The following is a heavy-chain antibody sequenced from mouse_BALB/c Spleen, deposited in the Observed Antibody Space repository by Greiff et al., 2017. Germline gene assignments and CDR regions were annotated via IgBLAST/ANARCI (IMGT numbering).Heavy chain of an antibody. CDR1: GFNIKDTY. V-gene: IGHV14-3*02. CDR2: IDPANGNT. Sequence: EVQLQQSGAELVKPGASVKLSCTASGFNIKDTYMHWVKQRPEQGLEWIGRIDPANGNTKYDPKFQGKATITADTSSNTAYLQLSSLTSEDTAVYYCAREGNYGYYAMDYWGQGTSVTVSS. D-gene: IGHD2-1*01. CDR3: AREGNYGYYAMDY. J-gene: IGHJ4*01.